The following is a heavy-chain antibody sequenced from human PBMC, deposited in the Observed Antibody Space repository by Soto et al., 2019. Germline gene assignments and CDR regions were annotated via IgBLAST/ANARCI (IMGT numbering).Heavy chain of an antibody. CDR2: IYWDDDK. Sequence: ITLKESGPTLLKPTQTLRLTCSFSGISVTTTSREGVGWIRQPPGEALEWLALIYWDDDKHYSPSLKNRLTVTRDTAKNEVVLTMTNLDPEDTAIYYCTHVDTTMVKKWFDPWGQGTLVIVS. J-gene: IGHJ5*02. D-gene: IGHD5-18*01. CDR3: THVDTTMVKKWFDP. V-gene: IGHV2-5*02. CDR1: GISVTTTSREG.